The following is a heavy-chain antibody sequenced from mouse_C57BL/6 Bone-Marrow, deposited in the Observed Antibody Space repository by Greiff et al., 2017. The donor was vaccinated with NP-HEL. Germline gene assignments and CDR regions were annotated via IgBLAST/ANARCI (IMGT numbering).Heavy chain of an antibody. D-gene: IGHD1-1*01. CDR2: IYPRSGNT. J-gene: IGHJ2*01. CDR3: ARSYYGSRYYFDY. V-gene: IGHV1-81*01. Sequence: VQLQQSGAELARPGASVKLSCKASGYTFTSYGISWVKQSTGQGLEWIGEIYPRSGNTYYNEKFKGKATLTADKSSSTAYMELRSLTSEDSAVYFCARSYYGSRYYFDYWGQGTTLTVSS. CDR1: GYTFTSYG.